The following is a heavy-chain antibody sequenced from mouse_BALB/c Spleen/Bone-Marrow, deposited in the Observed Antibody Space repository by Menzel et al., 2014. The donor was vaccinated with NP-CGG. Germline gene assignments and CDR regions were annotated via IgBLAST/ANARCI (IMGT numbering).Heavy chain of an antibody. J-gene: IGHJ1*01. CDR3: ARGLRWCFDD. Sequence: EVQLLQSGTVLARPGASVKMSCKASGCSFTSYWMHWVKERPGQGLEWIGAIYPGNSDTSYNQKFKGKVKLTAVTSASTAYMEHSGLTNEDSAVYYCARGLRWCFDDWGAGTPVTVSS. D-gene: IGHD1-1*01. CDR2: IYPGNSDT. CDR1: GCSFTSYW. V-gene: IGHV1-5*01.